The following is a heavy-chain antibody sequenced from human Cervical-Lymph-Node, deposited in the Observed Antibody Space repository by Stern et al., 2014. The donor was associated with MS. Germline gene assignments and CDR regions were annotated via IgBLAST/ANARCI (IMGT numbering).Heavy chain of an antibody. CDR1: GDTFASYG. D-gene: IGHD4-11*01. CDR2: ISGYNGDT. J-gene: IGHJ6*02. CDR3: ARDRLDYYYNGMDV. V-gene: IGHV1-18*01. Sequence: VQLVESGAEVKKPGASVKVSCKASGDTFASYGISWVRQAPGQGLELMGWISGYNGDTNYAKKVQGRVTLTKDTSTSTAYMELRSLTSDDTAVYYCARDRLDYYYNGMDVWGQGTPVTVSS.